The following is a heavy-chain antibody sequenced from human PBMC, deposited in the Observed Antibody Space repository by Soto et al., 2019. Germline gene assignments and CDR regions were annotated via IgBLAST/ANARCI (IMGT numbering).Heavy chain of an antibody. CDR3: ARELFAVSSGGRCYSI. CDR2: ISSSGTYI. V-gene: IGHV3-21*01. J-gene: IGHJ4*02. Sequence: EMQLVESGGGLVKPGGSLRLSCAASGFTFSIYSMNWVRQAPGKGLEWVSSISSSGTYIYYADSVKGRFTISRDNAKNSLYLDMNSLRAEDTAVYYCARELFAVSSGGRCYSIWGQGTLVTVSS. CDR1: GFTFSIYS. D-gene: IGHD2-15*01.